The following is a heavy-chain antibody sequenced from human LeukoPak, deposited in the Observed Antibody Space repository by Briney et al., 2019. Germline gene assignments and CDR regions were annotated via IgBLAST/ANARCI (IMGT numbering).Heavy chain of an antibody. J-gene: IGHJ6*03. D-gene: IGHD6-13*01. V-gene: IGHV1-8*01. Sequence: GASVKVSCKASGYTFTSYDINRVRQATGQGLEWMGWMNPNSGNTGYAQKFQGRVTMTRNTSISTAYMELSSLRSEDTAVYYCARVGYSSSWEYYYYYYYMDVWGKGTTVTVSS. CDR3: ARVGYSSSWEYYYYYYYMDV. CDR2: MNPNSGNT. CDR1: GYTFTSYD.